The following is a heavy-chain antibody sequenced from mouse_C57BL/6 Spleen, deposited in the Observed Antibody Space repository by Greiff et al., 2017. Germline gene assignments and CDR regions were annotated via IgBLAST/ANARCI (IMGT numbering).Heavy chain of an antibody. CDR3: AREGLLQGDYFDY. J-gene: IGHJ2*01. Sequence: EVQVVESEGGLVQPGSSMKLSCTASGFTFSDYYMAWVRQVPEKGLEWVANINYDGSSTYYLASFKGRFIISRDNAKNILYLQMSSLKSEDTATYYCAREGLLQGDYFDYWGQGTTLTVSS. D-gene: IGHD2-3*01. V-gene: IGHV5-16*01. CDR2: INYDGSST. CDR1: GFTFSDYY.